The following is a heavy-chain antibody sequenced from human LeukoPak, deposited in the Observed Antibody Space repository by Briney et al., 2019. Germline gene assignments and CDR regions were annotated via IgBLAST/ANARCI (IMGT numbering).Heavy chain of an antibody. CDR2: INPNSGGT. Sequence: ASVKVSCKASGYTFTGYYMHWVRQAPGQGLEWMGWINPNSGGTNYAQKFQGRVTMTRDTSINTAYMELSRLRSDDTAVYYCARYPIFGVVNYFDYWGQGTLVTVSS. CDR1: GYTFTGYY. J-gene: IGHJ4*02. CDR3: ARYPIFGVVNYFDY. V-gene: IGHV1-2*02. D-gene: IGHD3-3*01.